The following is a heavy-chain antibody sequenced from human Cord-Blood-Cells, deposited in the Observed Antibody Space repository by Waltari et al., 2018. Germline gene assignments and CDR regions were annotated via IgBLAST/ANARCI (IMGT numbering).Heavy chain of an antibody. CDR2: ISWNSGSI. D-gene: IGHD2-21*01. J-gene: IGHJ4*02. Sequence: EVQLVESGGGLVQPGRSLILSCAASGFTFDDYAMHWVRQVPGKGLEWVSGISWNSGSIGYADSVKGRFTISRDNAKNSLYLQMNSLRAEDTALYYCAKVRPDWSYGEIDYWGQGTLVTVSS. V-gene: IGHV3-9*01. CDR1: GFTFDDYA. CDR3: AKVRPDWSYGEIDY.